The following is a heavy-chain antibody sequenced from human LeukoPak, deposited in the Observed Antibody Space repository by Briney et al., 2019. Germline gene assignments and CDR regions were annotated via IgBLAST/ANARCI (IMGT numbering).Heavy chain of an antibody. V-gene: IGHV4-59*01. J-gene: IGHJ3*02. CDR3: ARVPVYYDFWSGYYSSDAFDI. Sequence: SETLSLTCSVSGGSISSYYGSWVRQPPGKGREGGGDICYSGSTNYNPSLKSRVTISVDTSKNQFSLKLSSVTAADTAVYYCARVPVYYDFWSGYYSSDAFDIWGQGTMVTVSS. CDR1: GGSISSYY. D-gene: IGHD3-3*01. CDR2: ICYSGST.